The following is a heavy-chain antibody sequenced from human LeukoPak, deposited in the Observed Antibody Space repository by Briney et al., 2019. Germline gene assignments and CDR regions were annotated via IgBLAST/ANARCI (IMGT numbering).Heavy chain of an antibody. CDR3: ARSYSSSWAGNYYYYMDV. V-gene: IGHV1-8*02. Sequence: EASVKVSCKASGGTFSSYAINWVRQATGQGLEWMGWMNPNSGNTGYAQKFQGRVTMTRNTSISTAYMELSSLRSEDTAVYYCARSYSSSWAGNYYYYMDVWGKGTTVTVSS. CDR2: MNPNSGNT. J-gene: IGHJ6*03. D-gene: IGHD6-13*01. CDR1: GGTFSSYA.